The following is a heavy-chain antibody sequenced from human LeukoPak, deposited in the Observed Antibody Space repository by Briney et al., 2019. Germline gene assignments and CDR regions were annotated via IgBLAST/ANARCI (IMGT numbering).Heavy chain of an antibody. CDR2: INSDGSIT. CDR1: GFTFTTYW. Sequence: GGSLRLSCAASGFTFTTYWMHWVRQAPGKGLVWVSHINSDGSITSYADSVKGRFTISRDNAKNTLYLQMNSLRAEDTAVYCCARDAVDTANAVWGQGTTVTVSS. V-gene: IGHV3-74*01. CDR3: ARDAVDTANAV. J-gene: IGHJ6*02. D-gene: IGHD5-18*01.